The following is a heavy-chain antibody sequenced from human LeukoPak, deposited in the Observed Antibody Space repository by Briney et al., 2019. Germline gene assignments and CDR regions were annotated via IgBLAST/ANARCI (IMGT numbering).Heavy chain of an antibody. D-gene: IGHD6-13*01. CDR1: GGSFSGYY. CDR2: INHSGST. Sequence: SETLSLTCAVYGGSFSGYYWSWIRQPPGKGLEWIGEINHSGSTNYNPSLKSRVTISVDTSKNQFSLKLSSVTAADTAVYYCARAADIAAAALYNWFDPWGQGTLVTVSS. V-gene: IGHV4-34*01. CDR3: ARAADIAAAALYNWFDP. J-gene: IGHJ5*02.